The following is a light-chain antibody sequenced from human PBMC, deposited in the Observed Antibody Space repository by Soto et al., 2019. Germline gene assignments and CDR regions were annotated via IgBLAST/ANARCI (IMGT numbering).Light chain of an antibody. Sequence: QSVLTQPPSVSGAPGQRVTISCSGSSSNIGSNNVNWYQQLPGTAPKVLIYSNNQRPSGVPDRFSGSKSGTSAYLAISGLQSEDEADYYCAAWDDSLNGAVFGGGTQLTVL. V-gene: IGLV1-44*01. CDR2: SNN. J-gene: IGLJ2*01. CDR3: AAWDDSLNGAV. CDR1: SSNIGSNN.